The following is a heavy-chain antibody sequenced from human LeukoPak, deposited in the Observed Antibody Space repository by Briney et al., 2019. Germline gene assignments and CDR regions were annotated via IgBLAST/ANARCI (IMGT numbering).Heavy chain of an antibody. CDR2: INSDGSST. CDR3: ASETYYYGSGSYCKGQI. D-gene: IGHD3-10*01. Sequence: GGSLRLSCAASGFTFSRYWMRWARQPPGEGLVWVSHINSDGSSTSYADSVKGRFTISRDNAKNTLYLQMNSLRAEDTAVYYCASETYYYGSGSYCKGQIWGQGTLVTVSS. V-gene: IGHV3-74*01. CDR1: GFTFSRYW. J-gene: IGHJ4*02.